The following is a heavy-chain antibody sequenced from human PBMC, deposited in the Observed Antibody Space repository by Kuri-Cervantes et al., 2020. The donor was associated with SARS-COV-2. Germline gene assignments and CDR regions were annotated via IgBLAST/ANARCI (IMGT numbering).Heavy chain of an antibody. V-gene: IGHV3-74*01. Sequence: GESLKISCAASGFTFSSYWMHWVRQAPGKGLVWVSRINSDGSSTSYADSVKGRFTISRDNAKNTLYLQMNSLRAEDTAVYYCARGLTLGYCSGGSCYYHYYGMDVWGQGTTVTVSS. CDR1: GFTFSSYW. D-gene: IGHD2-15*01. J-gene: IGHJ6*02. CDR3: ARGLTLGYCSGGSCYYHYYGMDV. CDR2: INSDGSST.